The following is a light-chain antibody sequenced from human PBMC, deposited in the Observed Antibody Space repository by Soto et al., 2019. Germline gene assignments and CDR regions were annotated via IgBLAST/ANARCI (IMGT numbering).Light chain of an antibody. CDR3: SSYAGSNTDV. CDR2: EVS. J-gene: IGLJ1*01. Sequence: QSALTQPPSASGSPGQSVTISCAGTSSDVGSYNYVSWYQHHPGKAPKLMIFEVSKRPSGVPDRFSGSKSGNTASLTVSGLQAEDEADYYCSSYAGSNTDVFGTGTKLTVL. V-gene: IGLV2-8*01. CDR1: SSDVGSYNY.